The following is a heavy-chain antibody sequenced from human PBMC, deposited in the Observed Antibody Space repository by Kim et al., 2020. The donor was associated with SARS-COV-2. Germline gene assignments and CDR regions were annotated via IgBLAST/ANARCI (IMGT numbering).Heavy chain of an antibody. CDR3: ARDPVAGTKAFDI. CDR2: ISSSSSYI. CDR1: GFTFSSYS. D-gene: IGHD6-19*01. J-gene: IGHJ3*02. V-gene: IGHV3-21*01. Sequence: GGSLRLSCAASGFTFSSYSMNWVRQAPGKGLEWVSSISSSSSYIYYADSVKGRFTISRDNAKNSLYLQMNSLRAEDTAVYYCARDPVAGTKAFDIWGQGTMVTVSS.